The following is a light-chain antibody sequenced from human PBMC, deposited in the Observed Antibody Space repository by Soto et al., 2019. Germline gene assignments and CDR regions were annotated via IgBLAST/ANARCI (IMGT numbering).Light chain of an antibody. CDR1: QSVSSY. J-gene: IGKJ3*01. CDR3: QLYASPLPA. Sequence: AAVSLKQRERATLSCRASQSVSSYLAWYQQKPGQAPRLLIYDASNRATGIPARFSGSGSGTDFTLTICRLHPEDFAVYYCQLYASPLPAFGPGSKVDIK. CDR2: DAS. V-gene: IGKV3-11*01.